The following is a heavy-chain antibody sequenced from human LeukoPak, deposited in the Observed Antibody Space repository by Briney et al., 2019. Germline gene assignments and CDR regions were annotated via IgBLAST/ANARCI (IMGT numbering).Heavy chain of an antibody. CDR3: ARDLDYYDSSGYYPLFDY. V-gene: IGHV3-33*01. CDR2: IWYDGSNK. D-gene: IGHD3-22*01. CDR1: GFTFSSYG. J-gene: IGHJ4*02. Sequence: PGGSLRLSCAASGFTFSSYGMHWVRQAPGKGLEWVAVIWYDGSNKYYADSVKGRFTISRDNSKNTLYLQMNSLRAEDTAVYYCARDLDYYDSSGYYPLFDYWGQGTLVTVSS.